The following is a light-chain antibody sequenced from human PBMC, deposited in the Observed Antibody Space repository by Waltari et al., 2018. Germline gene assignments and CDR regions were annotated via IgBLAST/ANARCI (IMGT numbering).Light chain of an antibody. Sequence: DIQMTQSPSSVSASVGDRVTITCRASPGISSWLAWYQQKPGKAPKLLIYAASSLQSGVPPRFSGSGSGTDFTLTISSLQPEDFATYYCQQANSFPLTFGGGTKVEIK. CDR2: AAS. CDR3: QQANSFPLT. CDR1: PGISSW. J-gene: IGKJ4*01. V-gene: IGKV1-12*01.